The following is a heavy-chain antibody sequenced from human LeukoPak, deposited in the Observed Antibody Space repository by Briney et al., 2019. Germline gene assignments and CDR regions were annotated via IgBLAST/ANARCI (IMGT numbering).Heavy chain of an antibody. CDR3: AREGLGELTLDC. V-gene: IGHV1-18*01. J-gene: IGHJ4*02. Sequence: ASAKVSCKVSGYSFTTYGISWVRQAPGQGLEWMGWISGFNGDTNYAQKFQGRVTMTTESSTTTAYMELRSLRSDDTAVYYCAREGLGELTLDCWGQGTLVTVSS. D-gene: IGHD3-16*01. CDR1: GYSFTTYG. CDR2: ISGFNGDT.